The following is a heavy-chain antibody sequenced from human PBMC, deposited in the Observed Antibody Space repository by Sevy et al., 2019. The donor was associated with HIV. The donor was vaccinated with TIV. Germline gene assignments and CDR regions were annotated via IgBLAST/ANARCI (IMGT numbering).Heavy chain of an antibody. CDR3: AKDQSRYYGSGSYRYGMDV. V-gene: IGHV3-30*18. J-gene: IGHJ6*02. CDR1: EFTFSGAW. Sequence: GGSLRLSCLGSEFTFSGAWMNWVRQAPGKGLEWVAVISYDGSNKYYADSVKGRFTISRDNSKNTLYLQMNSLRAEDTAVYYCAKDQSRYYGSGSYRYGMDVWGQGTTVTVSS. CDR2: ISYDGSNK. D-gene: IGHD3-10*01.